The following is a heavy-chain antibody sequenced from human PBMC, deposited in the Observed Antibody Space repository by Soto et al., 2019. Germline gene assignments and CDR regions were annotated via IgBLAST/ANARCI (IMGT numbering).Heavy chain of an antibody. Sequence: ASVKVSCKASGYTFTAYYMHWVRQAPGQGLEWMGWINPNSGGTNYAQKFQGRVTMTRDTSISTAYMELSRLRSDDTAVYYCARDLDSSGWYVFDYWGQGTLVTVSS. D-gene: IGHD6-19*01. CDR3: ARDLDSSGWYVFDY. CDR1: GYTFTAYY. CDR2: INPNSGGT. V-gene: IGHV1-2*02. J-gene: IGHJ4*02.